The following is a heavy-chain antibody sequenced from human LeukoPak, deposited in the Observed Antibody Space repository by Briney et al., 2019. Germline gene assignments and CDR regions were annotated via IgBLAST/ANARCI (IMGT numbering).Heavy chain of an antibody. CDR3: AKADNSGYYYVY. CDR1: GFTFNNYA. CDR2: VTGSGSST. D-gene: IGHD3-22*01. V-gene: IGHV3-23*01. Sequence: GGSLRLSCAASGFTFNNYAMSWVRQAPGKGLEWVSAVTGSGSSTYYADSVKGRFAISRDNPKNTLYLQMNSLRAEDTAVYYCAKADNSGYYYVYWGQGTLVTVSS. J-gene: IGHJ4*02.